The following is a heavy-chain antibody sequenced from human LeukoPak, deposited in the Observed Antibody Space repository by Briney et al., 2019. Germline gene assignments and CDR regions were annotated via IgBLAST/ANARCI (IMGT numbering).Heavy chain of an antibody. Sequence: SETLSLTCTVSGGSISSGDYYWSWIRQPPGKGLEWIGYIHYSGSTYYNPSLKSRVTISVDTSKNQFSLKLSSVTAADTAVYYCARDLRRSGPAAYFDYWGQGTLVTVSS. CDR2: IHYSGST. V-gene: IGHV4-30-4*08. CDR1: GGSISSGDYY. CDR3: ARDLRRSGPAAYFDY. D-gene: IGHD2-2*01. J-gene: IGHJ4*02.